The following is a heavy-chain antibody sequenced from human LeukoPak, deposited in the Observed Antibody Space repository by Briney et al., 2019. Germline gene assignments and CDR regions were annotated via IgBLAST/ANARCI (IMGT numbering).Heavy chain of an antibody. J-gene: IGHJ4*02. V-gene: IGHV3-23*01. D-gene: IGHD3-22*01. CDR2: ISGSGGST. Sequence: PGGSLRLSCAASGFTFSSYAMSWVRQAPGKGLEWVSAISGSGGSTYYADSVKGRFTISRDNSKNTLYLQMNSLGAEDTAVYYCAKSPGGFNYYDSSGSWYYFDYWGQGTLVTVSS. CDR1: GFTFSSYA. CDR3: AKSPGGFNYYDSSGSWYYFDY.